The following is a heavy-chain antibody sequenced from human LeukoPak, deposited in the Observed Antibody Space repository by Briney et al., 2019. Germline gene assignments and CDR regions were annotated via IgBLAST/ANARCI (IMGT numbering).Heavy chain of an antibody. Sequence: GASVKVSCRASGYTFIDYYIHWVRQAPGQGLEWMGRINPNSGGSNYAQNFQGRVTMTRDTSISTAYMELSRLRSDDTAVYYCAGDLPSTSNWELDYWGQGTLVTVSS. V-gene: IGHV1-2*06. CDR2: INPNSGGS. J-gene: IGHJ4*02. CDR1: GYTFIDYY. CDR3: AGDLPSTSNWELDY. D-gene: IGHD7-27*01.